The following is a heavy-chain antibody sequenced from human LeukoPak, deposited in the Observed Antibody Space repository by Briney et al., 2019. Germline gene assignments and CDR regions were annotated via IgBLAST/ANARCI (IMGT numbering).Heavy chain of an antibody. CDR1: GFTFGDYA. J-gene: IGHJ5*02. V-gene: IGHV3-49*05. Sequence: KAGGSLRLSCTASGFTFGDYAMSWFRQAPGKGLEWVGFIRSKAYGGTTEYAASVKGRFTISRDGSKSIAYLQMNSLKTEDTAVYYCTRARYSSSWYSSLNWFDPWGQGTLVTVSS. D-gene: IGHD6-13*01. CDR2: IRSKAYGGTT. CDR3: TRARYSSSWYSSLNWFDP.